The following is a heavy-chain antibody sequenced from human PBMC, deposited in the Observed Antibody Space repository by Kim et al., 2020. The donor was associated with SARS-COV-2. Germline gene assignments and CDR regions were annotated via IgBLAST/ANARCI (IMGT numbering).Heavy chain of an antibody. Sequence: SVKVSCKASGGTFSSYAISWVRQAPGQGLEWMGGIIPIFGTANYAQKFQGRVTITADESTSTAYMELSSLRSEDTAVYYCARPKGYCSGGSCYSPRDSDYYYYGMDVWGQGTTVTVSS. J-gene: IGHJ6*02. CDR2: IIPIFGTA. CDR1: GGTFSSYA. V-gene: IGHV1-69*13. D-gene: IGHD2-15*01. CDR3: ARPKGYCSGGSCYSPRDSDYYYYGMDV.